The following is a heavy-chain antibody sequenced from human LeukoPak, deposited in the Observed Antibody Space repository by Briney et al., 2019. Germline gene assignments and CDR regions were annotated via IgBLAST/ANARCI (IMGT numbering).Heavy chain of an antibody. CDR2: IKQDGGEK. J-gene: IGHJ4*02. Sequence: GGSLRLSCAASGFTFSSYWMSWVRQAPGKGLEWVANIKQDGGEKYYVDSVKGRFTISRDNSKNTLYLQMNSLRAEDTAVYYCAKNYDFWSGYCGYWGQGTLVTVSS. CDR1: GFTFSSYW. D-gene: IGHD3-3*01. CDR3: AKNYDFWSGYCGY. V-gene: IGHV3-7*03.